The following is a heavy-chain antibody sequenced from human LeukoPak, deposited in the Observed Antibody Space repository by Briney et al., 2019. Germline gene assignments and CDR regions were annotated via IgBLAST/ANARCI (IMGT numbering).Heavy chain of an antibody. J-gene: IGHJ4*02. CDR1: GFSFNTYA. CDR2: IKQDGSEK. V-gene: IGHV3-7*03. Sequence: PGGSLRLSCAASGFSFNTYAMSWVRQAPGKGLEWVANIKQDGSEKNYVDSVKGRFTISRDNAKNSLYLQMNSLRAEDTAVYYCASMEGSYYGSGSYLDYWGQGTLVTVSS. CDR3: ASMEGSYYGSGSYLDY. D-gene: IGHD3-10*01.